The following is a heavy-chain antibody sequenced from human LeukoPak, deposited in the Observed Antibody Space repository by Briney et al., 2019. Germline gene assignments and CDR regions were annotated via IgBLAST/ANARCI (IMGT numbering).Heavy chain of an antibody. Sequence: ASVKVSCKASGYTFTGYYMHWVRQAPGQGLEWMGWINPNSGGTNYAQKFQGRVTMTRDTSISTAYMELSRLRSDDTAVYYCARAAATPRHTAWLFQDAFDIWGQGTMVTVSS. D-gene: IGHD2-15*01. CDR2: INPNSGGT. CDR1: GYTFTGYY. CDR3: ARAAATPRHTAWLFQDAFDI. V-gene: IGHV1-2*02. J-gene: IGHJ3*02.